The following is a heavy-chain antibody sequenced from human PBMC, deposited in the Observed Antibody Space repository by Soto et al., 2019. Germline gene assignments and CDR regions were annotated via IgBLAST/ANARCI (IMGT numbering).Heavy chain of an antibody. V-gene: IGHV3-23*01. CDR1: GFTFITYA. J-gene: IGHJ4*02. CDR3: AKEGGIVGATTAFDY. Sequence: EVQLLESGGGLVQPGGSLRLSCAASGFTFITYAMSWVRQAPGKGLEWVSGISGSGGSTYYADSVKGRFTISRDNSKNTLYLQMNSLRAEDTAVYYCAKEGGIVGATTAFDYWGQGTLVTVSS. D-gene: IGHD1-26*01. CDR2: ISGSGGST.